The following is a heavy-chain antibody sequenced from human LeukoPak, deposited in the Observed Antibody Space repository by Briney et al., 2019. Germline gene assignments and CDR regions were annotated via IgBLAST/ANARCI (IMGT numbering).Heavy chain of an antibody. CDR3: ARVGPPTMERPRNNWFDP. J-gene: IGHJ5*02. CDR2: VWHDGSYK. CDR1: GFSFSTYG. Sequence: PGRSLRLSCAASGFSFSTYGMHWVRQAPGKGLEWVAVVWHDGSYKYYVDSVKGRFTISRDNSKNTLYLQMNSLRAEDTAVYYCARVGPPTMERPRNNWFDPWGQGTLVTVSS. D-gene: IGHD3-10*01. V-gene: IGHV3-33*01.